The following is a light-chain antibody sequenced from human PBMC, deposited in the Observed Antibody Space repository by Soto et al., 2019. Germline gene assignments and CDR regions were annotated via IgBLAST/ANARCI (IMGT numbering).Light chain of an antibody. J-gene: IGLJ1*01. CDR2: EGS. CDR1: SSDVGSYNL. V-gene: IGLV2-23*01. Sequence: QSALTQPASVSGSPGQSITISCTGTSSDVGSYNLVSWHQQHPGKAPKLMIYEGSKRPSGVSNRFSGPKSGNTASLTISGLQAEDEADYYCCSYAGSSRVFGTGTKVTVL. CDR3: CSYAGSSRV.